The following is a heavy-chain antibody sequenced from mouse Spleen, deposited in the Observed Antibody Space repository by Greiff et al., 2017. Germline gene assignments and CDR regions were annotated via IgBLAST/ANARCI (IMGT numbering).Heavy chain of an antibody. Sequence: VQLKESGPGLVAPSQSLSITCTVSGFSLTGYGVNWVRQPPGKGLEWLGMIWGDGSTDYNSALKSRLSISKDNSKSQVFLKMNSLQTDDTARYYCARDRGKDYDYDGYYAMDYWGQGTSVTVSS. CDR1: GFSLTGYG. CDR3: ARDRGKDYDYDGYYAMDY. D-gene: IGHD2-4*01. V-gene: IGHV2-6-7*01. CDR2: IWGDGST. J-gene: IGHJ4*01.